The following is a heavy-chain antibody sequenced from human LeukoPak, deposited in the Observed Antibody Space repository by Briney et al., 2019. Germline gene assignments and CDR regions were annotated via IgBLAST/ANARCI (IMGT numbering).Heavy chain of an antibody. Sequence: GGSPTLSCAASGFTFSSYAMSWVRQAPGKGLEWVSAISYNGGSTYYADSVKGRFTISRDNSKNTLYLQMNSLRAEDTAVYYCPAGDHLNYGVEYRGQGTLVTVSS. CDR3: PAGDHLNYGVEY. J-gene: IGHJ4*02. V-gene: IGHV3-23*01. D-gene: IGHD4-17*01. CDR1: GFTFSSYA. CDR2: ISYNGGST.